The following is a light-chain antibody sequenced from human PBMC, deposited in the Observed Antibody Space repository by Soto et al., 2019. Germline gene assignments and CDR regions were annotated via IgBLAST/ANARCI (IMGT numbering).Light chain of an antibody. J-gene: IGKJ1*01. Sequence: DIVMTQSPLSLPVTPGEPASISCRSSQSLLKRNGYNCLEWYLQKPGQSPQLLIYLGSNRASGVPDMFSGSGSGNDFTLKISRVEAEDVGVYFCMQSLQTPLTFGQGTKVEIK. V-gene: IGKV2-28*01. CDR1: QSLLKRNGYNC. CDR3: MQSLQTPLT. CDR2: LGS.